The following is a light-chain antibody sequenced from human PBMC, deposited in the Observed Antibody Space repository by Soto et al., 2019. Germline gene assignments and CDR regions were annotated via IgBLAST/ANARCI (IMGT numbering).Light chain of an antibody. CDR1: QSVSNSF. CDR3: QQYGNSPRT. Sequence: EVVLTQYPDPLSLSPGERSTLSCMASQSVSNSFLAWYQQRPGQSPRLLIYAASARAIGIPDRFSGSGSGTDFTLTISRLEPEDFAAYYCQQYGNSPRTLGQGTKVDIK. V-gene: IGKV3-20*01. CDR2: AAS. J-gene: IGKJ1*01.